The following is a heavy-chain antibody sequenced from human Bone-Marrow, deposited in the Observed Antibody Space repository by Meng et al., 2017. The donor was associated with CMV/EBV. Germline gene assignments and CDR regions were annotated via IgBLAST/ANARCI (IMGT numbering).Heavy chain of an antibody. V-gene: IGHV3-23*01. Sequence: GGSLSLSCSASGFTFSRYSMSWVRQAPGKGLEWVSGISGSGGSTYYADSVMGRFTISRDNSKNTLYLQMNSLRADDTAVYYCAKDVVVVPRGYGMDVWGQGTTVTASS. CDR2: ISGSGGST. J-gene: IGHJ6*02. CDR1: GFTFSRYS. D-gene: IGHD2-2*01. CDR3: AKDVVVVPRGYGMDV.